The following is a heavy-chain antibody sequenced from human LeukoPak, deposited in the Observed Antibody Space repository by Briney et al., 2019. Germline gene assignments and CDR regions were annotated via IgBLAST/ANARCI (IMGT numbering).Heavy chain of an antibody. J-gene: IGHJ4*02. CDR1: GFTFSNYA. CDR2: ISGSGGST. CDR3: AKGLRGVIIYFDY. D-gene: IGHD3-10*01. V-gene: IGHV3-23*01. Sequence: PGGSLRLSCAASGFTFSNYAMDWVRQAPGKGLEWVSGISGSGGSTYYADSVKGRFTISRDNSKNTLYLQMNGLRAEDTAVYYCAKGLRGVIIYFDYWGQGTLVTVSS.